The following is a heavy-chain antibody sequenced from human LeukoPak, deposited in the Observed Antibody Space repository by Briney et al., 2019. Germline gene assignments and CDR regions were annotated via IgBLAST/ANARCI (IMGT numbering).Heavy chain of an antibody. CDR1: GYTFTGYY. CDR2: INPNSGGT. CDR3: AAEIVGATGDFDY. J-gene: IGHJ4*02. V-gene: IGHV1-2*02. D-gene: IGHD1-26*01. Sequence: ASVKVSCKASGYTFTGYYMHWVRQAPGQGLEWMGWINPNSGGTNYAQKFQGRVTMTRDTSISTAYMELSRLRSDDTAVYYCAAEIVGATGDFDYWGQGTLVTVSS.